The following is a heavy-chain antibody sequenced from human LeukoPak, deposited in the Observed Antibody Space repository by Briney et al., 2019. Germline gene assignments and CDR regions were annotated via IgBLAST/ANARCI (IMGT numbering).Heavy chain of an antibody. J-gene: IGHJ5*02. CDR2: IKQDGSEK. CDR3: ARDDCSSISCYHNWFDP. V-gene: IGHV3-7*01. D-gene: IGHD2-2*01. Sequence: AGGPLRLSCAASGFTFSSYWMSWVRQAPGKGREGVANIKQDGSEKYYVDSVKGRFTISRDNAKNSLYLQMNSLRAEDTAVYYCARDDCSSISCYHNWFDPWGQGTLVTVSS. CDR1: GFTFSSYW.